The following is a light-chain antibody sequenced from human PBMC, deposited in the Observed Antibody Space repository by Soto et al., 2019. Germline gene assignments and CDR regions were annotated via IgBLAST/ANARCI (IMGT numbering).Light chain of an antibody. V-gene: IGKV1-5*01. CDR2: DAS. CDR1: QSISSW. J-gene: IGKJ1*01. Sequence: DIQMTQSPSTLSASVGDSVTITCRASQSISSWLAWYQQRPGKAPKVLIYDASRLQSGVPSRFSGSGSGTEFTLTISSLQPDDFATYYCQQYNIYPWTFGQGTEVEIK. CDR3: QQYNIYPWT.